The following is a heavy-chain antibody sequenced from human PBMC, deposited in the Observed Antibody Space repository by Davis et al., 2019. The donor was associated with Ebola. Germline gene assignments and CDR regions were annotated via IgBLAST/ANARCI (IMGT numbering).Heavy chain of an antibody. CDR3: AREVFRGPTGDY. V-gene: IGHV3-48*02. CDR1: GFTFGAYS. D-gene: IGHD3-10*01. Sequence: GESLKTPCASSGFTFGAYSMHWVRQAPGPGLELVSYISSSSYAIYYADSVKGRFTISRDNAKNSLYLQMNSLRDEDTAVYYCAREVFRGPTGDYWGQGTLVTVSS. CDR2: ISSSSYAI. J-gene: IGHJ4*02.